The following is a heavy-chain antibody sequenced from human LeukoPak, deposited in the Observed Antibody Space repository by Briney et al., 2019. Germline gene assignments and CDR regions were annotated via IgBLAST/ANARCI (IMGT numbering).Heavy chain of an antibody. J-gene: IGHJ4*02. Sequence: PGGSLRLSCAASGFTFSSYSMNWVRQAPGKGLEWVSYISSSSSTIYYADSVKGRFTISRDNAKNSLYLQMNSLRAEDTAVYYCARYPPRDGYKLSDYWGQGTLVTVSS. V-gene: IGHV3-48*01. CDR1: GFTFSSYS. CDR3: ARYPPRDGYKLSDY. CDR2: ISSSSSTI. D-gene: IGHD5-24*01.